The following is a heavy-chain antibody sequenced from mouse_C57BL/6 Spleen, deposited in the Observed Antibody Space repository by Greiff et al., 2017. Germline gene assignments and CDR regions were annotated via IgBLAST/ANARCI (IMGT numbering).Heavy chain of an antibody. V-gene: IGHV1-53*01. CDR2: INPSNGST. D-gene: IGHD2-1*01. J-gene: IGHJ3*01. CDR3: ARGYYGNPWFAY. Sequence: QVQLQQPGTELVKPGASVKLSCKASGYTFTSYWMHWVKQRPGQGLEWIGNINPSNGSTNYNEKFKGKATFTADTSSNTAYMQLSSLTTEDSAIYYCARGYYGNPWFAYWGQGTLVTVSA. CDR1: GYTFTSYW.